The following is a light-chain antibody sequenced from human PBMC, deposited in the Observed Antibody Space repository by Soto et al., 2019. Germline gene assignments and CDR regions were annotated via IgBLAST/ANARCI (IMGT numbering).Light chain of an antibody. CDR3: QQYNGYSRT. Sequence: DIQMTQSPSTLSASVGDRVTITCRASQSIGDSLAWYQQKPGKAPYLLISDVSSLERGVPSRFSGSGSGTEFTLTIRSMQPDDFATFYCQQYNGYSRTFGQGTKVEI. J-gene: IGKJ1*01. CDR2: DVS. CDR1: QSIGDS. V-gene: IGKV1-5*01.